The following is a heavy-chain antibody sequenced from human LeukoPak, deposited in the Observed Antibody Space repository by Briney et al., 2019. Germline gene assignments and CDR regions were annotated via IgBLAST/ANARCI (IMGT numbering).Heavy chain of an antibody. D-gene: IGHD3-3*01. J-gene: IGHJ6*02. Sequence: ASVKVSCKASGYTFTSYGISWVRQAPGQGLEWMGWISAYNRNTNYAQKLQGRVTMTADTSTSTAYMELRSLRSDDTAVYYCARDFEPYDFWSGYFNYYYYGMDVWGQGTTVTVSS. CDR2: ISAYNRNT. V-gene: IGHV1-18*01. CDR3: ARDFEPYDFWSGYFNYYYYGMDV. CDR1: GYTFTSYG.